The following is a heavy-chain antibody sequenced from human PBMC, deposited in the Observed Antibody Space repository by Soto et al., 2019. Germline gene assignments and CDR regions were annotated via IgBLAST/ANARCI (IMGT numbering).Heavy chain of an antibody. D-gene: IGHD1-1*01. J-gene: IGHJ5*02. Sequence: ASVKVSCKVSGYTLTELSMHWVRQAPGKGLEWMGGFDPEDGETIYAQKFQGRVTMTEDTSTDTAYMELSSLRSEDTAVYYCATTPIQLERLRFRSFDPWGQGTLVTVSS. CDR1: GYTLTELS. CDR2: FDPEDGET. CDR3: ATTPIQLERLRFRSFDP. V-gene: IGHV1-24*01.